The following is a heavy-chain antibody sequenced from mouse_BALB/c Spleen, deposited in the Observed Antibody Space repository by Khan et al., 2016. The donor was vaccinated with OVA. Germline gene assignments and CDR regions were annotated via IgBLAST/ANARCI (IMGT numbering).Heavy chain of an antibody. J-gene: IGHJ2*01. D-gene: IGHD2-3*01. V-gene: IGHV1-19*01. CDR1: GYTFTDYY. Sequence: EVQLQQSGPELVKPGASVKMSCKASGYTFTDYYMDWVKQSHGESFEWIGRVNPYNGGTSYNQKFKGKATLTVDKSSSTAYMERNGLTSEDSAVYYCARRMITTLGFDYWGQGTTLTVSS. CDR3: ARRMITTLGFDY. CDR2: VNPYNGGT.